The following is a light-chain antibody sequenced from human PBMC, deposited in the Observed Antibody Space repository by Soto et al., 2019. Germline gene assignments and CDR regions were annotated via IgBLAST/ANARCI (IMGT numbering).Light chain of an antibody. CDR1: QSVSSSY. Sequence: EIVLTQSPGTLSLSPGERATLSCRASQSVSSSYLAWYQQKPGQAPRLVIYGASSRATGIPDRFSGSGSETDFTLTISRLEPEDFAVYYCQQYGSSPVTFGGGTKVEIK. J-gene: IGKJ4*01. CDR3: QQYGSSPVT. V-gene: IGKV3-20*01. CDR2: GAS.